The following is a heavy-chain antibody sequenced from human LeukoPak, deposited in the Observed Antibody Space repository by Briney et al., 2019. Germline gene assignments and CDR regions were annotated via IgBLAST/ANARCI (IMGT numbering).Heavy chain of an antibody. D-gene: IGHD7-27*01. V-gene: IGHV3-30*02. CDR2: IGDDGRDQ. CDR1: GFTFSGHA. J-gene: IGHJ4*02. Sequence: PGGSLRLSCAASGFTFSGHAMHWVRQPPGVGLEWLAIIGDDGRDQHYTDSVKGRFTISRDNSKNTLFLQLNSLTPEDTALYLCARDLMWGFDYWGQGTLVTVSS. CDR3: ARDLMWGFDY.